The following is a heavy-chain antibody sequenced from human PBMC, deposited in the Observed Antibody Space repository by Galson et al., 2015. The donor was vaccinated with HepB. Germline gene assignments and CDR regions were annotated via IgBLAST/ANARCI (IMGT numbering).Heavy chain of an antibody. Sequence: SVKVSCKASGYTFTGYYMHWVRQAPGQGLGWMGGIIPIFGTANYAQKFQGRVTITADESTSTAYMELSSLRSEDTAVYYCARDRREAAGYYYMDVWGKGTTVTVSS. CDR1: GYTFTGYY. D-gene: IGHD6-25*01. CDR3: ARDRREAAGYYYMDV. CDR2: IIPIFGTA. V-gene: IGHV1-69*13. J-gene: IGHJ6*03.